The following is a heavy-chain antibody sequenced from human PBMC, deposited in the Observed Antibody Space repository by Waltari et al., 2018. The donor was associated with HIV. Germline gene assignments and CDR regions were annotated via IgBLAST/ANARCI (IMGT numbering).Heavy chain of an antibody. CDR1: GFTFSYYS. CDR2: ISISSRTI. V-gene: IGHV3-48*01. CDR3: AREEGGGNAYYYYGMDV. D-gene: IGHD3-16*01. Sequence: EVHLVESGGGLVQPGGSLSLSCAASGFTFSYYSMNWVRQAPGKGLGLISYISISSRTIFFADFVKGRFTISRDNAKNSLYLQLNSLRAEDTAVYYCAREEGGGNAYYYYGMDVWGQGTTVTVSS. J-gene: IGHJ6*02.